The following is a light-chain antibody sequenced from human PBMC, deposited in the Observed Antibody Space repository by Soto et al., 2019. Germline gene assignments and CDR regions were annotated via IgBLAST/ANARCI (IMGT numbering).Light chain of an antibody. Sequence: ETVLTQSPATLSLSPGERATLSCRATQSVSSSLAWYQQKRGQAPRLLIYDASNRATGIPARFSGSGSGTDFTLTISSLEPEDFAVYYCQQRSNWQLTFGGGTKVEIK. CDR3: QQRSNWQLT. CDR1: QSVSSS. CDR2: DAS. V-gene: IGKV3-11*01. J-gene: IGKJ4*01.